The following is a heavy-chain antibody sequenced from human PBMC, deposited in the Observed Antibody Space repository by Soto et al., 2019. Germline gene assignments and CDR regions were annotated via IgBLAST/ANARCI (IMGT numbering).Heavy chain of an antibody. D-gene: IGHD6-6*01. CDR2: IYHSGST. V-gene: IGHV4-30-2*01. CDR3: ARAEGSSSWFDP. Sequence: SETLSLTCAVSGGSISSGGYSWSWIRQPPGKGLEWIGYIYHSGSTYYNPSLKSRVTISVDRSENRFSLKLSSVTAADTAVYYCARAEGSSSWFDPWGQGTLVTVSS. J-gene: IGHJ5*02. CDR1: GGSISSGGYS.